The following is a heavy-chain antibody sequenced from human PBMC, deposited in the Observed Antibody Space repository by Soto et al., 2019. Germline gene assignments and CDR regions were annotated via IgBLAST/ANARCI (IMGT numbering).Heavy chain of an antibody. CDR1: GFIFSDYG. CDR2: MRASGGNI. Sequence: EVQLLESGGGLARPGGSLRLSCVASGFIFSDYGMTWIRQPPGKGLEWGASMRASGGNIEYTDSLKGRFTISRDNSKKTIYLQIKGLTADDTAVHYCAKVAGGLGYFYLWGRGTLVTVSS. V-gene: IGHV3-23*01. J-gene: IGHJ2*01. CDR3: AKVAGGLGYFYL. D-gene: IGHD3-16*01.